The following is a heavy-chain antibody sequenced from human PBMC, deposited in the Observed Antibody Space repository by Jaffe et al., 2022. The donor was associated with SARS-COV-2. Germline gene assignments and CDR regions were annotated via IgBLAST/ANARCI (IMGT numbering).Heavy chain of an antibody. V-gene: IGHV3-48*01. J-gene: IGHJ4*02. Sequence: EVQLVESGGGLVQPGGSLRLSCAASGFTFSSYSMNWVRQAPGKGLEWVSYISSSSSTIYYADSVKGRFTISRDNAKNSLYLQMNSLRAEDTAVYYCARGLYCSSTSCYRIYFDYWGQGTLVTVSS. D-gene: IGHD2-2*01. CDR2: ISSSSSTI. CDR3: ARGLYCSSTSCYRIYFDY. CDR1: GFTFSSYS.